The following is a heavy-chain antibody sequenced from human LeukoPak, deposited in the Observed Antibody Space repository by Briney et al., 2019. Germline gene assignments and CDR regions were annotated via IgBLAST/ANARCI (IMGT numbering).Heavy chain of an antibody. Sequence: SETLSLTCTVSGGSISSYYWSWIRQPPGKGLEWIGYIYYSGSTNYNPSLKSRVTISVDTSKNQFSLKLSSVTAADTAVYYCATGYGDFPYFDYWGQRTLVTVSS. CDR2: IYYSGST. J-gene: IGHJ4*02. CDR3: ATGYGDFPYFDY. CDR1: GGSISSYY. D-gene: IGHD4-17*01. V-gene: IGHV4-59*01.